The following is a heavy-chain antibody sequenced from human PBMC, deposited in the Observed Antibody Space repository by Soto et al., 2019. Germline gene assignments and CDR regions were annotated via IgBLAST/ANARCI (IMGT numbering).Heavy chain of an antibody. D-gene: IGHD3-10*01. CDR2: IIPIFGTA. V-gene: IGHV1-69*13. CDR3: ASRIMVRGVIIPYYYYYGMDV. Sequence: ASVKVSCKASGGTFSSYAISWVRQAPGQGLEWMGGIIPIFGTANYAQKFQGRVTITADESTSTAYMELSSLRSEDTAVYYCASRIMVRGVIIPYYYYYGMDVWGQGTTVTVSS. CDR1: GGTFSSYA. J-gene: IGHJ6*02.